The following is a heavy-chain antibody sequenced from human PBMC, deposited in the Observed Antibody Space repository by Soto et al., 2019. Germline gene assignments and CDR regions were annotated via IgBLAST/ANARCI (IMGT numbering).Heavy chain of an antibody. CDR3: ARDGGRHSGGSDY. Sequence: QVQLVQSGAEVKKPGSSVKVSCKASGGTFSSYSINWVRQAPGQGLEWMGESIPIFGTANYSQKFQGRVTITADESTSTAYMELSSLRSEDTAVYYCARDGGRHSGGSDYWGQGTLVTVSS. V-gene: IGHV1-69*01. CDR1: GGTFSSYS. CDR2: SIPIFGTA. J-gene: IGHJ4*02. D-gene: IGHD1-26*01.